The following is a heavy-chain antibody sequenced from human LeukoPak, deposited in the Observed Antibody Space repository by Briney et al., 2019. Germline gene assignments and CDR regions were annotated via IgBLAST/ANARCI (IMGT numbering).Heavy chain of an antibody. Sequence: ASVKVSCKASGYTFTSYDINWVRQATGQGLEWMGWMNPNSGNTGYAQKFQGRVTMTRNTSISTAYMELSSLRSEDTAVYYCGRGGGLWFGELLYDYWGQGTLVTVSS. V-gene: IGHV1-8*01. CDR3: GRGGGLWFGELLYDY. J-gene: IGHJ4*02. CDR2: MNPNSGNT. CDR1: GYTFTSYD. D-gene: IGHD3-10*01.